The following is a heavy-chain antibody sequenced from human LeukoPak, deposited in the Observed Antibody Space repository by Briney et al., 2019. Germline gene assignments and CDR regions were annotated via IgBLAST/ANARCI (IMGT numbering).Heavy chain of an antibody. CDR3: AKDAVATYRHDAFDI. J-gene: IGHJ3*02. V-gene: IGHV3-53*01. D-gene: IGHD3-16*02. CDR1: GFTVSSNY. Sequence: QPGGSLRLSCAASGFTVSSNYMSWVRQAPGKGLEWVSVIYSGGSTYYADSVKGRFTISRHNSKNTLYLQMNSLRAEDTAVYYCAKDAVATYRHDAFDIWGQGTMVTVSS. CDR2: IYSGGST.